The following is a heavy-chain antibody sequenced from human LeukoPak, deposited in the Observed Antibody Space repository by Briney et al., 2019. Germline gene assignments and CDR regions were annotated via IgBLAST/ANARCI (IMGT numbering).Heavy chain of an antibody. CDR1: GFTFSSHW. V-gene: IGHV3-21*01. J-gene: IGHJ4*02. CDR3: ARSPKVGATKYYFDY. D-gene: IGHD1-26*01. CDR2: ISSSSSYI. Sequence: GGSLRLSCAASGFTFSSHWMHWVRQAPGKGLEWVSSISSSSSYIYYADSVKGRFTISRDNAKNSLYLQMNSLRAEDTAVYYCARSPKVGATKYYFDYWGQGTLVTVSS.